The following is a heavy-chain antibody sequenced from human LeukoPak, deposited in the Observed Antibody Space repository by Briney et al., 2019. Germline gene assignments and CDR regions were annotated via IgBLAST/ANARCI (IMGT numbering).Heavy chain of an antibody. CDR2: ISSNGGST. Sequence: PGGSLRLSCAASGFTFSSYAMHWVRQAPGKGLEYVSAISSNGGSTYYADSVKGRFTIPRDNSKNTLYLQMGSLRAEDTAVYYCSRERPVSRDGYNALEHWGQGTLVT. CDR1: GFTFSSYA. CDR3: SRERPVSRDGYNALEH. D-gene: IGHD5-24*01. J-gene: IGHJ1*01. V-gene: IGHV3-64*02.